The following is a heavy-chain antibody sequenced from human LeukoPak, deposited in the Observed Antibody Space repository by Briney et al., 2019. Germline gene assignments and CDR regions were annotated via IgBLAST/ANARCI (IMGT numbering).Heavy chain of an antibody. Sequence: GGSLRLSCAASGFTFSSYLMHWVRQAPGKGLVWVSRINSDGSDTGYADSVKGQFTISRDNAKNTLHLQMNSLRAEDTAVYYCARGSSFGYWGQGTLVTVSS. CDR3: ARGSSFGY. CDR2: INSDGSDT. CDR1: GFTFSSYL. V-gene: IGHV3-74*01. D-gene: IGHD3-10*01. J-gene: IGHJ4*02.